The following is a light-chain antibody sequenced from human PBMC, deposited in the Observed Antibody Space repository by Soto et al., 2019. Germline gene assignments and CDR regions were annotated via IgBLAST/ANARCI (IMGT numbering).Light chain of an antibody. CDR2: VAS. Sequence: DIQMTQSPPSLSASVGDRVTITCRASQTISTYLNLYQQKPGKAPKFLIYVASTLTSGVPSRFIGSGSGTDFTLTISSLQPEDFANYSCHQSHGLPYTVGQGTKLASK. J-gene: IGKJ2*01. V-gene: IGKV1-39*01. CDR3: HQSHGLPYT. CDR1: QTISTY.